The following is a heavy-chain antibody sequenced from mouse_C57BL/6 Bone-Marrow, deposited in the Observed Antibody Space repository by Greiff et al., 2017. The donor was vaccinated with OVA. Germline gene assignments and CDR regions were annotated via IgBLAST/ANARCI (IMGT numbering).Heavy chain of an antibody. CDR3: ARQYYGSSPWFAY. Sequence: VQLQQSGAELVKPGASVKLSCKASGYTFTSYWMHWVKQRPGQGLEWIGMIHPNSGSTNYNEKFKSKATLTVDKSSSTAYMQLSSLTSEDSAVYYCARQYYGSSPWFAYWGQGTLVTVSA. V-gene: IGHV1-64*01. J-gene: IGHJ3*01. D-gene: IGHD1-1*01. CDR2: IHPNSGST. CDR1: GYTFTSYW.